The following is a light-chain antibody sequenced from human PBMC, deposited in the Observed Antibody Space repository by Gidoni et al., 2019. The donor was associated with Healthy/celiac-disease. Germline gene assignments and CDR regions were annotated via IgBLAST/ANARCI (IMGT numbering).Light chain of an antibody. V-gene: IGKV3-11*01. Sequence: PATLASSPGGETAPTCWAARHVSSYLAWYQQKPGQTPRLLIYDASNRATGIPARFSGSGSATDFTLTISSLVPAEFAVYYCQQRSNWPLLTFGGGTKVEIK. J-gene: IGKJ4*01. CDR2: DAS. CDR1: RHVSSY. CDR3: QQRSNWPLLT.